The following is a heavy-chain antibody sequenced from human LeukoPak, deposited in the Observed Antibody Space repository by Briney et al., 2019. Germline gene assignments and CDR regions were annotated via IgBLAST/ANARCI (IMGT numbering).Heavy chain of an antibody. V-gene: IGHV4-4*02. CDR1: GGSISRTNW. Sequence: SETLSLTYGVSGGSISRTNWWSWVRQPPGQGLEWIGEVSLTGETNYNPSLNGRVTMSLDGSRNQLSLTLTSVTAADTAIYYCSGESGAFCPFGYWGQGTLVIVPP. CDR3: SGESGAFCPFGY. D-gene: IGHD1-26*01. J-gene: IGHJ4*02. CDR2: VSLTGET.